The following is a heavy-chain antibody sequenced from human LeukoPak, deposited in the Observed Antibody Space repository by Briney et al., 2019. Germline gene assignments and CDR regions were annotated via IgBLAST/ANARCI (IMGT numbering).Heavy chain of an antibody. Sequence: GGSLRLSCAASGFNFSSFEMNWVRQAPGKGLEWISYISSSGTTISYAESAKGRFTISRDNAKSSLFLQMDTLRAEDTAVYYCASYGSASLWGQGTLVTVSS. CDR1: GFNFSSFE. CDR3: ASYGSASL. CDR2: ISSSGTTI. V-gene: IGHV3-48*03. J-gene: IGHJ4*02. D-gene: IGHD3-10*01.